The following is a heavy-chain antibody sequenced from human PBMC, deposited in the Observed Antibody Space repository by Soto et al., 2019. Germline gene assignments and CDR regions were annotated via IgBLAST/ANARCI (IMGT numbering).Heavy chain of an antibody. J-gene: IGHJ6*02. Sequence: ASVKVSCKSSDNTFTHYGINWVRQAPGQGLEWMGWISGYNGNTKYAQKFQDRVTMTADTSTRTAFMEVRSLTSDDTGVYFCAETGGNYFGLDVWGQGTTVTVSS. CDR1: DNTFTHYG. CDR3: AETGGNYFGLDV. CDR2: ISGYNGNT. V-gene: IGHV1-18*01. D-gene: IGHD2-8*02.